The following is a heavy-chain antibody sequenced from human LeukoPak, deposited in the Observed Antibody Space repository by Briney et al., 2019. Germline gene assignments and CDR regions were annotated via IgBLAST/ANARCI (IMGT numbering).Heavy chain of an antibody. D-gene: IGHD3-22*01. CDR2: IYHSGST. CDR3: ARRRRPLMIVVVTPFDY. Sequence: SETLSLTCTVSGYSISSGYYWGWIRQPPGKGLEWIGSIYHSGSTYYNPSLKSRVTISVDTSKNQFSLKLSSVTAADTAVYYCARRRRPLMIVVVTPFDYWGQGSLVTVSS. CDR1: GYSISSGYY. V-gene: IGHV4-38-2*02. J-gene: IGHJ4*02.